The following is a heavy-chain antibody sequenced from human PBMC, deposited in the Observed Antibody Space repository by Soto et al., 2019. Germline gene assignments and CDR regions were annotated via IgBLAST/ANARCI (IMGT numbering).Heavy chain of an antibody. V-gene: IGHV3-11*01. CDR3: ARVVGLHPHTWFDP. CDR1: GFSVTDN. CDR2: ISDRGSTI. Sequence: PGGSLRLSCEVSGFSVTDNMSWIRQAPGKGLEWVAYISDRGSTIFYADSVRGRFTISRDSAQNSLFLEMDSLRVDDTAIYYCARVVGLHPHTWFDPWGQGTLVTVSS. J-gene: IGHJ5*02.